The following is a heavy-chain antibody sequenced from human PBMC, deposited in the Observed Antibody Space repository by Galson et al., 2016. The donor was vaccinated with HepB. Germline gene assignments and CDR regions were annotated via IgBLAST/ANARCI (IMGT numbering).Heavy chain of an antibody. Sequence: SVKVSCKASGGSFTNYGFSWVRQAPGQGLEWMGGIIPIFGTANYAQKFQGRVTITADESTSTAYMELRTLTSEDTAMYYCARGRGSGWLDYFYYWGQGTLITVSS. CDR3: ARGRGSGWLDYFYY. CDR2: IIPIFGTA. CDR1: GGSFTNYG. D-gene: IGHD6-19*01. J-gene: IGHJ4*02. V-gene: IGHV1-69*13.